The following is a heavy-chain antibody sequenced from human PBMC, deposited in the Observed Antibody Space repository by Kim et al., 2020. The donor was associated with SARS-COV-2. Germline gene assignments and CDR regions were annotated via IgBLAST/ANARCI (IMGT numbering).Heavy chain of an antibody. D-gene: IGHD6-6*01. CDR2: ISAYNGNT. Sequence: ATVKVSCKASGYTFTSYGISWVRQAPGQGLEWMGWISAYNGNTNYAQKLQGRVTMTTDTSTSTAYMELRSLRSDDTAVYYCARGVEYSSSEPFDYWGQGTLVTVSS. J-gene: IGHJ4*02. CDR1: GYTFTSYG. V-gene: IGHV1-18*01. CDR3: ARGVEYSSSEPFDY.